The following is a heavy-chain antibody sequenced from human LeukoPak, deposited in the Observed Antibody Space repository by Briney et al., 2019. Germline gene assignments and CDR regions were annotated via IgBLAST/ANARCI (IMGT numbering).Heavy chain of an antibody. D-gene: IGHD3-3*01. J-gene: IGHJ4*02. V-gene: IGHV3-43*01. CDR2: IEWNGGRT. CDR3: GKDSQHYDFWSGYEY. Sequence: PGGSLRLSCAASGFTFDEYSMQWVHQAPGKGLEWVSVIEWNGGRTYYADSVKGRFTISRDNNKKSLYLQMNSLRTEDTAFYYCGKDSQHYDFWSGYEYRGQGTLVTVSS. CDR1: GFTFDEYS.